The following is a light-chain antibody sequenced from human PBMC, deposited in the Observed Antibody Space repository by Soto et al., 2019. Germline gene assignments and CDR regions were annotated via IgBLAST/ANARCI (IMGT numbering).Light chain of an antibody. CDR3: TSYTSSSTYV. J-gene: IGLJ1*01. CDR2: DVS. Sequence: QSALTQPASVSGSPGQSITISCTGTSSDVGGYNYVSWYQQHPGKAPRFLIYDVSNRPSGVSNRFSGSKSGATASLTISGLQAEDEADYYCTSYTSSSTYVFGTGTKLTV. V-gene: IGLV2-14*01. CDR1: SSDVGGYNY.